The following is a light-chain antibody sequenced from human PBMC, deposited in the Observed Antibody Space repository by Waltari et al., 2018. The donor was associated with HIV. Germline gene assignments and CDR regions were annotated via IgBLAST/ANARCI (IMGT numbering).Light chain of an antibody. CDR3: CSYAGTYTFVV. CDR2: DVS. J-gene: IGLJ2*01. Sequence: QSALTQPRSLSGSPGQSVTISCTGTNSDVGSYKYVPWYQHHPGKAPNPILYDVSERPSGVPDRFSGSKSGNTASLTISGLQAEDEADYYCCSYAGTYTFVVFGGGTKLTVL. V-gene: IGLV2-11*01. CDR1: NSDVGSYKY.